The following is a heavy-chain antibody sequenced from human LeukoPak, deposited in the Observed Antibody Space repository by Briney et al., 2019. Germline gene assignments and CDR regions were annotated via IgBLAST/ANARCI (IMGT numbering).Heavy chain of an antibody. CDR2: IYHSGST. V-gene: IGHV4-38-2*02. CDR1: GYSISSGYY. D-gene: IGHD3-10*01. CDR3: ARDLRRGGPSDY. J-gene: IGHJ4*02. Sequence: PSETLSLTCTVSGYSISSGYYWGWIRQPPGKGLEWIGSIYHSGSTYYNPSLKSRVTISLDTSKNHFSLRLSSVTAADTAVYYCARDLRRGGPSDYWGQGTLVTVSS.